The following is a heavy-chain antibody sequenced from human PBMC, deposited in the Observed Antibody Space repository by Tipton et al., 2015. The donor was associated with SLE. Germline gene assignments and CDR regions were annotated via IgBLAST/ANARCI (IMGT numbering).Heavy chain of an antibody. D-gene: IGHD6-13*01. J-gene: IGHJ4*02. Sequence: RSLRLSCAASGFSFDDYAMHWVRQAPRKGLEWVSGISWNSDTLGYADSVKGRFTISRDNAKNSLYLQMNSLGAEDTALYYCAKDVEGRIAAAGALFESWGQGTLVTVSS. CDR2: ISWNSDTL. CDR3: AKDVEGRIAAAGALFES. V-gene: IGHV3-9*01. CDR1: GFSFDDYA.